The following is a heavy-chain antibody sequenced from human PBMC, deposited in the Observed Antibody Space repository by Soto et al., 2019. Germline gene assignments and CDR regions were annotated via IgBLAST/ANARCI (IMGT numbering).Heavy chain of an antibody. Sequence: QVQLVESGGGLVKPGGSLRLSCATSGFIFSDYYMHWIRQAPGKGLEWISYISGNGRIIQYADSAKGRFTISRDNAQNSLYLQMNSLGPEDTALYFCARDFDAHSRTDFDYWGQGTLVTVSS. CDR3: ARDFDAHSRTDFDY. J-gene: IGHJ4*02. CDR1: GFIFSDYY. CDR2: ISGNGRII. V-gene: IGHV3-11*01.